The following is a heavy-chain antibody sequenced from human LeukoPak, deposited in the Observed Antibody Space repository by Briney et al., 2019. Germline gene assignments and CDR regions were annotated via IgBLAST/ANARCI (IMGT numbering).Heavy chain of an antibody. V-gene: IGHV5-51*01. J-gene: IGHJ4*02. CDR3: ARRRDLYSGSYYPFDY. Sequence: NHGESLKISCKGSGYSFTSYWIGWVRPMPGKGLKGMGIIYPGDSDARDSPSFQGQVTITADKSISTAYLQWSSLKASDTAMYYCARRRDLYSGSYYPFDYWGQGTLVTVSS. CDR2: IYPGDSDA. D-gene: IGHD1-26*01. CDR1: GYSFTSYW.